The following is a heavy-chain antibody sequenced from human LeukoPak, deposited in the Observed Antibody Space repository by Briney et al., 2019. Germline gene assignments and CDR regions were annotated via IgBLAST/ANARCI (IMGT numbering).Heavy chain of an antibody. CDR2: ISYDGSNK. CDR3: ARDLIYDSSGYYSGYYYYGMDV. V-gene: IGHV3-30*03. J-gene: IGHJ6*02. Sequence: PGGSLRLSCAASGFTFSSYGMHWVRQAPGKGLEWVAVISYDGSNKYYADSVKGRFTISRDNSKNTLYLQMNSLRAEDTAVYYCARDLIYDSSGYYSGYYYYGMDVWGQGTTVTVSS. CDR1: GFTFSSYG. D-gene: IGHD3-22*01.